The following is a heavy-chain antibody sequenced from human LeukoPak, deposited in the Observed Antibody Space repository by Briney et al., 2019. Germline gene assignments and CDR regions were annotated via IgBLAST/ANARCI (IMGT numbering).Heavy chain of an antibody. D-gene: IGHD3-10*01. CDR2: VYHSGST. CDR3: ARMDYYGSGSPYAFDF. CDR1: GGSISSSNW. Sequence: SETLSLTCAVSGGSISSSNWWSWVRQPPGKGLEWIGEVYHSGSTNYNPSLKSRVTISVDTSKNQFSLKLSSVTAADTAVYYCARMDYYGSGSPYAFDFWGQGTMVTVSS. V-gene: IGHV4-4*02. J-gene: IGHJ3*01.